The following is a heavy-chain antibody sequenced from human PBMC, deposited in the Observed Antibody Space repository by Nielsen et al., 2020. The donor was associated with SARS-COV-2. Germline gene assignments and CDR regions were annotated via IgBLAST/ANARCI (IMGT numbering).Heavy chain of an antibody. CDR3: ARDESYYDFWSGYFYYYYYGMDV. D-gene: IGHD3-3*01. Sequence: WVRQAPGQGLEWMGGIIPIFGTANYAQKFQGRVTITADESTSTAYMELRSLRSDDTAVYYCARDESYYDFWSGYFYYYYYGMDVWGQGTTVTVSS. V-gene: IGHV1-69*01. J-gene: IGHJ6*02. CDR2: IIPIFGTA.